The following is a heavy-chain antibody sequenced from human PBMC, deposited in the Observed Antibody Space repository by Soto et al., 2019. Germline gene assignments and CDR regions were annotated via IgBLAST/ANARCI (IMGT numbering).Heavy chain of an antibody. CDR1: GGSFSGYY. D-gene: IGHD6-19*01. V-gene: IGHV4-34*01. CDR2: INHSGST. CDR3: ARGSNQCLARPFDY. Sequence: SETLSLTCAVYGGSFSGYYWSWIRQPPGKGLEWIGEINHSGSTNYNPSLKSRVTISVDTSKNQFSLKLSSVTAADTAVYYCARGSNQCLARPFDYWGQGTLVTVSS. J-gene: IGHJ4*02.